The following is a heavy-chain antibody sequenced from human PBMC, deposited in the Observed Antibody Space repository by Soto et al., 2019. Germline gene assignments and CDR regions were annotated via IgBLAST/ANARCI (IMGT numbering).Heavy chain of an antibody. CDR1: GGSISSGVCY. V-gene: IGHV4-31*03. Sequence: PSETLSLTCTVSGGSISSGVCYWSRIRQHPGKGLEWIGYIYYSGSTYYNPSLKSRVTISVDTSKNQFSLKLSSVTAADTAVYYCARDGKDFVYGMDVWGQGTTVTVSS. D-gene: IGHD1-1*01. CDR2: IYYSGST. J-gene: IGHJ6*02. CDR3: ARDGKDFVYGMDV.